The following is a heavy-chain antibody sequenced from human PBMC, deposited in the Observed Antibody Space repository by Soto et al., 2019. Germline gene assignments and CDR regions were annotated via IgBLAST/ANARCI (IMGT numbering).Heavy chain of an antibody. CDR3: AGVECGVRGVIIKDY. CDR1: GASIRTDISY. CDR2: ISYSETT. J-gene: IGHJ4*02. D-gene: IGHD3-10*01. V-gene: IGHV4-30-4*01. Sequence: SETRSLTCIVSGASIRTDISYCSWIRQPPGKGLEWIAHISYSETTYYNPSLRSRVIISAHLSMNQFSLTLASVTAAHTAPYHCAGVECGVRGVIIKDYWGQGALVT.